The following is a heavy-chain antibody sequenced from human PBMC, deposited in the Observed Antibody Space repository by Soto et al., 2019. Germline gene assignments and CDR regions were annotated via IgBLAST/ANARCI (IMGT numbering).Heavy chain of an antibody. V-gene: IGHV3-30*18. J-gene: IGHJ4*02. CDR3: AKARVRIVGANSFDY. D-gene: IGHD1-26*01. CDR1: GFTFSNYG. CDR2: ISDDGDKR. Sequence: GGSLRLSXVGSGFTFSNYGMHWVRQPPGKGLEWVALISDDGDKRYYANSVRGRLIISRDNSKDTLYLQMNSLGPDDTAVYFCAKARVRIVGANSFDYWGQGTPVTVSS.